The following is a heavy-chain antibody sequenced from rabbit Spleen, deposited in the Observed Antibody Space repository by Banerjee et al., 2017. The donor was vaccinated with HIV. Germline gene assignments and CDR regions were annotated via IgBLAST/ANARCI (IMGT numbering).Heavy chain of an antibody. D-gene: IGHD7-1*01. CDR2: IYSAKGST. CDR3: ARDTGTSFSSYGMDL. Sequence: QLTETGGDLVQPGGSLTLSCKASGFDFTTYYISWVRQAPGKGLEWIGIIYSAKGSTDYASWVNGRFTISSDNAQSTVDLKMTSLTAADTATYFCARDTGTSFSSYGMDLWGPGTLVTVS. V-gene: IGHV1S7*01. CDR1: GFDFTTYY. J-gene: IGHJ6*01.